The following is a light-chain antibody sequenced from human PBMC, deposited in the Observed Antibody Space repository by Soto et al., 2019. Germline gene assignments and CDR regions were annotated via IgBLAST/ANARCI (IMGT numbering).Light chain of an antibody. J-gene: IGKJ1*01. CDR2: GAS. CDR1: QSVRSDY. CDR3: QQYGSSPRT. V-gene: IGKV3-20*01. Sequence: EIVLTQSPGTLSLSPGERATLSCRASQSVRSDYLAWYQQKPDQAPRLHIYGASTRATGIPDRFTGSGSGTDFTLTISRLEPEDFAVYYCQQYGSSPRTFGQGTKVDIK.